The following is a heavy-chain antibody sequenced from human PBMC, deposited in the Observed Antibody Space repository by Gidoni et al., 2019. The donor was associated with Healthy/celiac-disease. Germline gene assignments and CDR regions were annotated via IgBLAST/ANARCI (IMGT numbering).Heavy chain of an antibody. J-gene: IGHJ3*02. V-gene: IGHV3-49*04. Sequence: EVQLVESGGGLVQPGRSLRLSCTASGFTFGDYAMSWVRQAPGKGLEWVGFIRSKAYGGTTEYAASVKGRFTISRDDSKSIAYLQMNSLKTEDTAVYYCTRGGWLQGAFDIWGQGTMVTVSS. D-gene: IGHD5-12*01. CDR2: IRSKAYGGTT. CDR1: GFTFGDYA. CDR3: TRGGWLQGAFDI.